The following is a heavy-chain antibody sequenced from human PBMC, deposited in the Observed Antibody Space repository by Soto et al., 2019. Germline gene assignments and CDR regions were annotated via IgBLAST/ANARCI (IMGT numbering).Heavy chain of an antibody. V-gene: IGHV3-23*01. CDR1: GFTFSSYA. Sequence: GGSLRLSCAVSGFTFSSYAMGWVRQAPGKGLEWVSAISGSGGSTFYADSVKGRFTISRDNSKNTLYLQMNSLRAEDTAVYYCAKAGYCSSATCATRYYYMDVWGKGTTVTVSS. CDR2: ISGSGGST. J-gene: IGHJ6*03. CDR3: AKAGYCSSATCATRYYYMDV. D-gene: IGHD2-2*01.